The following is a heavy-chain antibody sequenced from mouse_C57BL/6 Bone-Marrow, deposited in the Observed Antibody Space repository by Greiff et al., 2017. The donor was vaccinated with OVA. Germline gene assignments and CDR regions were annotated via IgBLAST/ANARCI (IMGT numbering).Heavy chain of an antibody. V-gene: IGHV7-3*01. Sequence: EVNVVESGGGLVQPGGSLSLSCAASGFTFTDYYMSWVRQPPGQALEWLGFISNKANGYTTEYSASVKGRFTISRDNSQSILYLQMNALRAEDRATYYCARSLTGLYAMDYWGQGTSVTVSS. J-gene: IGHJ4*01. CDR1: GFTFTDYY. D-gene: IGHD4-1*01. CDR3: ARSLTGLYAMDY. CDR2: ISNKANGYTT.